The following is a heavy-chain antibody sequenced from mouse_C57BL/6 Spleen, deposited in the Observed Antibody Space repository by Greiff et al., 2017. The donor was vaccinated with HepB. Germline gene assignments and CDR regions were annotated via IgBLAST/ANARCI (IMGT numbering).Heavy chain of an antibody. V-gene: IGHV1-15*01. J-gene: IGHJ2*01. D-gene: IGHD1-3*01. CDR2: IDPETGGT. CDR3: TRMALTSYFDY. CDR1: GYTFTDYE. Sequence: VQLQQSGAELVRPGASVTLSCKASGYTFTDYEMHWVKQTPVHGLEWIGAIDPETGGTAYNQKFKGKAILTADKSSSTAYMELRSLTSEDSAVYYCTRMALTSYFDYWGQSTTLTVSS.